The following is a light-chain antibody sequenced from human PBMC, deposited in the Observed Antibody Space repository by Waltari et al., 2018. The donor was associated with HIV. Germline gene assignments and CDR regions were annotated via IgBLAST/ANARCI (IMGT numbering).Light chain of an antibody. J-gene: IGLJ3*02. Sequence: SYELTQPPSLSVSPGQTASITCSGDKLGEKYSLWYQHKSGQTPLLVMSQDTKRPTGVPERFSGSNSGNTATLPISGTQSMDEADYYCQAWDNTLAVFGGGTKLTVL. CDR1: KLGEKY. CDR3: QAWDNTLAV. V-gene: IGLV3-1*01. CDR2: QDT.